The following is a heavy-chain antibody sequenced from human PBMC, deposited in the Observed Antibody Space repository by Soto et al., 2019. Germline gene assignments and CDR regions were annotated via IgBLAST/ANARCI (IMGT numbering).Heavy chain of an antibody. Sequence: GGSLRLSCAASGFTFSSYEMNWVRQAPGKGLEWVSYISSSGSTIYYADSVKGRFTISRDNAKNSLYLQMNSLRAEDTAVYYCATVLRAARQSYGRMDVWGQGTTVTVSS. CDR1: GFTFSSYE. CDR3: ATVLRAARQSYGRMDV. CDR2: ISSSGSTI. J-gene: IGHJ6*02. V-gene: IGHV3-48*03. D-gene: IGHD6-6*01.